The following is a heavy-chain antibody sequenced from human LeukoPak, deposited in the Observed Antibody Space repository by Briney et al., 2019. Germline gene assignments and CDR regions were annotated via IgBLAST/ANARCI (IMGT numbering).Heavy chain of an antibody. CDR3: ARMVIRAYCSGGNCYEHAFDI. D-gene: IGHD2-15*01. CDR1: GGSISTYY. CDR2: IYYSGIS. V-gene: IGHV4-59*08. J-gene: IGHJ3*02. Sequence: SETLSLTCSVSGGSISTYYWSWIRQPPGKGLEWIGYIYYSGISNYNPSLKSRVTISVDTSKNQFSLKLSSVAAAGTAVYYCARMVIRAYCSGGNCYEHAFDIWGQGTMVTVSS.